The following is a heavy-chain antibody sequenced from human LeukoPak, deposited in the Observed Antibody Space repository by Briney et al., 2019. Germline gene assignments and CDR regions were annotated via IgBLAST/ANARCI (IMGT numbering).Heavy chain of an antibody. CDR2: IYYSGST. J-gene: IGHJ4*02. D-gene: IGHD3-10*01. CDR1: GGSISNYY. CDR3: AREVAVRTDFDY. Sequence: PSETLSLTCTVSGGSISNYYWSWIRQPPGKGLEWIGYIYYSGSTDYNPSLKSRVTISVDTSKNQFSLKLSSVTAADTAVYYCAREVAVRTDFDYWGQGTLVTVSS. V-gene: IGHV4-59*01.